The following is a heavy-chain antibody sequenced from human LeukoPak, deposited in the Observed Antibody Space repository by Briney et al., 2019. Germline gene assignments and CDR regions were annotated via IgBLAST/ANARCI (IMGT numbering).Heavy chain of an antibody. J-gene: IGHJ6*03. Sequence: SVKVSCKASGGTFSSYAISWVRQAPGQGLEWMGGIIPIFGTANYAQKFQGRVTITADESTSTAYMELSSLRSEDTAVYYCARGAPTIGYYYYYYMDVWGKGTTVTVSS. CDR2: IIPIFGTA. V-gene: IGHV1-69*13. D-gene: IGHD2-2*01. CDR3: ARGAPTIGYYYYYYMDV. CDR1: GGTFSSYA.